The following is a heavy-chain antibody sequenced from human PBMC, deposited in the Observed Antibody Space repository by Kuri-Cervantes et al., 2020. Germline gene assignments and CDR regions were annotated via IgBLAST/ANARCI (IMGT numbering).Heavy chain of an antibody. J-gene: IGHJ4*02. Sequence: ASVKVSCKTSGYTFTSYDINWLRQATGQGLEWMGWMNPNSGNTGYAQKFQGRVTMTRDTSISTAYMELSRLRSDDTAVYSCARASSYYDFTWWGQGTLVTVSS. V-gene: IGHV1-8*01. CDR3: ARASSYYDFTW. CDR1: GYTFTSYD. CDR2: MNPNSGNT. D-gene: IGHD3-3*01.